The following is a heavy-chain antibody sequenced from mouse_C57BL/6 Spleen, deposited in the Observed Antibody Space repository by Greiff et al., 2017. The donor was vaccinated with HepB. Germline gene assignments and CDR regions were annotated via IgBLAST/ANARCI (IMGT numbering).Heavy chain of an antibody. CDR3: AREYDYDAGEWYFDV. CDR1: GYTFTDYY. J-gene: IGHJ1*03. D-gene: IGHD2-4*01. V-gene: IGHV1-75*01. CDR2: IFPGSGST. Sequence: QVQLQQSGPELVKPGASVKISCKASGYTFTDYYINWVKQRPGQGLEWIGWIFPGSGSTYYNEKFKGKATLTVDKSSSTAYMLLSSLTSEDSAVYFCAREYDYDAGEWYFDVWGTGTTVTVSS.